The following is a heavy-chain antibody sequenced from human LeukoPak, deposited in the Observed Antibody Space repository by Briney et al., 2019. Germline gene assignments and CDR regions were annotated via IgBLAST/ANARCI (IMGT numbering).Heavy chain of an antibody. Sequence: GGSLRLSCAASGLTFNSYWMSWVRQAPGKGLEWVANIKKDGSEKYYVDSVKGRFTISRDNAKNSLYLQMNSLRAEDTAVYCCARVMGMATIRGGDAFDIWGQGTMVTVSS. CDR3: ARVMGMATIRGGDAFDI. D-gene: IGHD5-24*01. V-gene: IGHV3-7*01. J-gene: IGHJ3*02. CDR1: GLTFNSYW. CDR2: IKKDGSEK.